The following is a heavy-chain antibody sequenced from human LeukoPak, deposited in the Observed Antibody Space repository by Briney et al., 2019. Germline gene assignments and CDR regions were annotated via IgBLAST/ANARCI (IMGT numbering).Heavy chain of an antibody. J-gene: IGHJ4*02. Sequence: GGSLRLSCAASGFTFSDYYMSWIRQAPGKGLEWISFISSSSSYTNYADSVEGRFTISRDNTKNSLYLQMNNLRAEDTAVYYCARSATGGYFDYWGQGAPVTVSS. D-gene: IGHD2-15*01. CDR3: ARSATGGYFDY. V-gene: IGHV3-11*06. CDR1: GFTFSDYY. CDR2: ISSSSSYT.